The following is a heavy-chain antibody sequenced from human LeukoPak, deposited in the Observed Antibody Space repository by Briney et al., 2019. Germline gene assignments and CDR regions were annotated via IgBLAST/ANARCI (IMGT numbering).Heavy chain of an antibody. J-gene: IGHJ4*02. CDR2: ISDDGRRK. CDR1: GFSFISYG. D-gene: IGHD4-17*01. V-gene: IGHV3-30*18. CDR3: AKRPSDYGDYVSYFDY. Sequence: GGSLRLSCAASGFSFISYGMHWVRQAPGKGLEWVGVISDDGRRKDYADSVKGRFTISRDNSKDTLYLQMNSLRAEDTAVYYCAKRPSDYGDYVSYFDYWGQGTLVTVS.